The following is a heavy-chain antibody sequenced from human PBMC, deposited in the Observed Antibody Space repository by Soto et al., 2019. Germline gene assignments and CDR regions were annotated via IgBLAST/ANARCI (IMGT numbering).Heavy chain of an antibody. Sequence: EVQLVESGGRLIHPGGSLRLSCAASGFTFSNYDMHWVRQPTGKGLEWVSSIGTAGDTYYPASVKGRFTVSRENAKNSVYLQMNSLRDEDTAVYYCARDLGFSGDVAFGMDVWGQGTTVTVSS. CDR2: IGTAGDT. V-gene: IGHV3-13*01. D-gene: IGHD5-12*01. CDR1: GFTFSNYD. J-gene: IGHJ6*02. CDR3: ARDLGFSGDVAFGMDV.